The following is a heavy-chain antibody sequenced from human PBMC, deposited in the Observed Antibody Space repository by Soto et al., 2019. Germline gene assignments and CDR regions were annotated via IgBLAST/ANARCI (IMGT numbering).Heavy chain of an antibody. V-gene: IGHV1-69*02. J-gene: IGHJ3*01. Sequence: QVHLLQSGAAVKKPGSSVKVSCKAAGGTFNTYTLFWVRQAPGHGLEWMGRIIPMLTVTNSAQKFQGRLTLTADKSTGTAFMELTSLRSDDTAVYYCSIGSWSAETFDVWGQGTMVTVSS. CDR3: SIGSWSAETFDV. D-gene: IGHD2-2*01. CDR1: GGTFNTYT. CDR2: IIPMLTVT.